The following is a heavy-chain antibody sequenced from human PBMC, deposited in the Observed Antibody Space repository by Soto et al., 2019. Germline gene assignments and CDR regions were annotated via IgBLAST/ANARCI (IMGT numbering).Heavy chain of an antibody. D-gene: IGHD2-2*01. Sequence: GGSLRLSCAASGFTFSSYGMHWVRQAPGKGLERVAVISYDGSNKYYADSVKGRFTISRDNSKNTLYLQMNSLRAEDTAVYYCAKDLSAPEDIVVVPAAMDYWGQGTLVTVAS. J-gene: IGHJ4*02. CDR1: GFTFSSYG. CDR3: AKDLSAPEDIVVVPAAMDY. CDR2: ISYDGSNK. V-gene: IGHV3-30*18.